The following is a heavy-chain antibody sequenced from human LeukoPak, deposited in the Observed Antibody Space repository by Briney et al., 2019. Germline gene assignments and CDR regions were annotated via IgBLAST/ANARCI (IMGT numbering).Heavy chain of an antibody. D-gene: IGHD6-19*01. Sequence: GGSLRLSCAASGFTFSSYAMNWVRQAPGKGLEWVSAISGSGGSTYYADSVKGRFTISRDNSKNTLYLQMNSLRAEDTAVYYCARVSSGWRDFDYWGQGTLVTVSS. V-gene: IGHV3-23*01. CDR1: GFTFSSYA. J-gene: IGHJ4*02. CDR3: ARVSSGWRDFDY. CDR2: ISGSGGST.